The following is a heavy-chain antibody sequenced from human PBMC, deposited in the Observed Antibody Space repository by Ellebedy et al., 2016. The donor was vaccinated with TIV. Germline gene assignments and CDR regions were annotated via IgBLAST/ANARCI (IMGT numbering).Heavy chain of an antibody. V-gene: IGHV3-15*01. CDR3: TTISPISGTTYDH. D-gene: IGHD1-14*01. Sequence: GESLKISCTASGFTFRNVWMSWVRQAPGKGPEWAGRIKSKSDGGTTDYAAPVKGRFTISRDDSKNTLYLQMNSLTTEGTAVYYCTTISPISGTTYDHWGPGTLVTVSS. J-gene: IGHJ4*02. CDR2: IKSKSDGGTT. CDR1: GFTFRNVW.